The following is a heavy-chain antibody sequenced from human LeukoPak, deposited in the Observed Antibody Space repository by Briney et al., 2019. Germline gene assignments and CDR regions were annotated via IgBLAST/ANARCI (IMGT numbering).Heavy chain of an antibody. CDR2: IYSTGSNI. CDR1: GFTFSSYE. Sequence: PGGSLRLSCAASGFTFSSYEMNWVRQAPGKGLEWVSYIYSTGSNIYYADSVKGRFTISRDNAKNSLYLQMNSLRVEDTAVYYCAREGGDGYNVGFDYWGQGTLVTVSS. D-gene: IGHD5-24*01. V-gene: IGHV3-48*03. J-gene: IGHJ4*02. CDR3: AREGGDGYNVGFDY.